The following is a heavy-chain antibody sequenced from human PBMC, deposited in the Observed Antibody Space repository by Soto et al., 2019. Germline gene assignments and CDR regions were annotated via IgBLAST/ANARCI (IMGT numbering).Heavy chain of an antibody. J-gene: IGHJ3*02. V-gene: IGHV2-70*04. D-gene: IGHD6-19*01. CDR3: ARIGRGGWYGAFDI. Sequence: ESGPTLVNPTQTLTLTCTFSGFSLSTSGMRVSWIRQPPGKALEWLARIDWDDDKFYSTSLKTRLTISKDTSKNQVVLTMTNMDPVDTATYYCARIGRGGWYGAFDIWGQGTMVTVSS. CDR1: GFSLSTSGMR. CDR2: IDWDDDK.